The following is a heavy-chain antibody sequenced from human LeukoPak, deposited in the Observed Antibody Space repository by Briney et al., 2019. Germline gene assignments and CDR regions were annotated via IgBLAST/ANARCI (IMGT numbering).Heavy chain of an antibody. CDR3: ARAHFEYSSSVGDYGMDV. V-gene: IGHV3-13*01. J-gene: IGHJ6*02. CDR1: GFTFSSYD. CDR2: IGTAGDT. Sequence: GGSLRLSCAASGFTFSSYDMHWVRLATGKGLEWVSAIGTAGDTYYPGSVKGRFTISRENAKNSLYLQMNSLRAGDTAVYYCARAHFEYSSSVGDYGMDVWGQGTTVTVSS. D-gene: IGHD6-6*01.